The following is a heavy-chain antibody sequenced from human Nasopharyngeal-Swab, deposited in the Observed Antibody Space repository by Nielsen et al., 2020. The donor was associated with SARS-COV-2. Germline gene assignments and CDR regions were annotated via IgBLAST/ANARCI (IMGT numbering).Heavy chain of an antibody. CDR1: GGSISSSSYY. CDR2: IYYSGST. Sequence: SETRSLTCTVSGGSISSSSYYWGWIRQPPGKGLEWIGSIYYSGSTYYNPSLKSRVTISVDTSKNQFSLKLSSVTAADTAVYYCANAQLVPPGYSSGWYLFDYWGQGTLVTFSS. V-gene: IGHV4-39*01. CDR3: ANAQLVPPGYSSGWYLFDY. J-gene: IGHJ4*02. D-gene: IGHD6-19*01.